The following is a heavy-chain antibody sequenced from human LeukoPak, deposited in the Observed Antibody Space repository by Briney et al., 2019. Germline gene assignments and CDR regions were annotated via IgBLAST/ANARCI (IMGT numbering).Heavy chain of an antibody. D-gene: IGHD2-15*01. J-gene: IGHJ4*02. V-gene: IGHV3-11*01. CDR1: GFSFSDYY. Sequence: PGGSLRLSCAASGFSFSDYYMNWIRQAPGGGLECFAYISSSSSTIHYADSVKGRFTISRDNAKNSLFLQMNNLRDEDTAIYYCARRNIGATYYFDYWGQGTLVTVSS. CDR3: ARRNIGATYYFDY. CDR2: ISSSSSTI.